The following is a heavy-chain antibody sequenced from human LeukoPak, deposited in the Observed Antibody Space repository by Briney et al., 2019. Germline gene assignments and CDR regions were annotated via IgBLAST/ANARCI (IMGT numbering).Heavy chain of an antibody. V-gene: IGHV3-48*03. J-gene: IGHJ5*02. Sequence: PGGSLRLSCAASGFTFSFYEMNWVRQAPGKGLEWVSYISSSGSPIYYADSVKGRFTISRDNAKDSLYLQMNSLRAEDTALYYCARDRQHDLLTGYMEFDPWGQGTLVSVSS. CDR2: ISSSGSPI. CDR1: GFTFSFYE. CDR3: ARDRQHDLLTGYMEFDP. D-gene: IGHD3-9*01.